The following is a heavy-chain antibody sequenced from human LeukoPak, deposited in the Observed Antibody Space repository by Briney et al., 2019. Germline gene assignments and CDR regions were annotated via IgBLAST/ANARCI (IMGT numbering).Heavy chain of an antibody. V-gene: IGHV4-59*01. J-gene: IGHJ4*02. CDR3: ARIAYYYGSGSQPFDY. Sequence: SETLSLTCAVSGGSISSYYWSWIRQPPGKGLEWIWYIYYSGSTNYNPSLKSRVTISVDTSKNQFSLKLSSVTAADTAVYYCARIAYYYGSGSQPFDYWGQGTLVTVSS. CDR2: IYYSGST. CDR1: GGSISSYY. D-gene: IGHD3-10*01.